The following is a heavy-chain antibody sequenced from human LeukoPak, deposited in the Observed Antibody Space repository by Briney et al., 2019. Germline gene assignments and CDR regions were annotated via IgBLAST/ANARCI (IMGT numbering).Heavy chain of an antibody. D-gene: IGHD5-18*01. CDR2: IFGSGASA. J-gene: IGHJ4*02. Sequence: AGSLRLSCEASGFTFGSFAMYWVRQAPGKGLDWIAGIFGSGASAHYADSVKERLTISRDNSKNTVYLQINSLRAEDTAVYYCGKTTAGYSSGQKPAWPVDYWGQGTLVTVSS. CDR1: GFTFGSFA. CDR3: GKTTAGYSSGQKPAWPVDY. V-gene: IGHV3-23*01.